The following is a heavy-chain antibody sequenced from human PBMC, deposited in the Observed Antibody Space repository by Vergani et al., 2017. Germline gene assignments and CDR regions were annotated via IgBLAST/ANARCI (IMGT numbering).Heavy chain of an antibody. V-gene: IGHV5-51*03. D-gene: IGHD2-2*02. Sequence: EVQLVKSGAEVKKPGVSLKIPCKGSGYSFTSYWIGWVRQMPGKGLEWMGIIYPGDSDTRYSPSLQGQVTYSADKSISTAYLQWSSLKAADTAMYCCATWGGNRYCSSTSCYNLDYYYYYGMDVWGQGTTVTVSS. CDR3: ATWGGNRYCSSTSCYNLDYYYYYGMDV. CDR2: IYPGDSDT. J-gene: IGHJ6*02. CDR1: GYSFTSYW.